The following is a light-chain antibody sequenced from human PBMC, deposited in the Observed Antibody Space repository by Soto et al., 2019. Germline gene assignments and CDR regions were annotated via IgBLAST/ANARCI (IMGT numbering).Light chain of an antibody. Sequence: DIQMTQSSSTLSASVGDRVTITCRASQSISSWLAWYQQKPGKAPKLLIYKASSLESGVPSRFSGSGSGTEFTLTISSLQPDDFATYYCQQYNRYPYTFGQGTKLEI. CDR2: KAS. J-gene: IGKJ2*01. CDR3: QQYNRYPYT. V-gene: IGKV1-5*03. CDR1: QSISSW.